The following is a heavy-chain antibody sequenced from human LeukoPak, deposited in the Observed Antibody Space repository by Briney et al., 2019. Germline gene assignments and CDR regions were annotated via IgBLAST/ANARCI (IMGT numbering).Heavy chain of an antibody. J-gene: IGHJ3*02. CDR2: MSYGGTP. D-gene: IGHD4-11*01. CDR3: ARQAIQYLSDPFDI. Sequence: PSETLSLTCTVSGGSFSTISYYWGWIRQPPGKGLEWIGSMSYGGTPFYNPSLRSRATISVDTSRNHFSLKLISVTAADTAVYHCARQAIQYLSDPFDIWGQGTMVTVSS. CDR1: GGSFSTISYY. V-gene: IGHV4-39*01.